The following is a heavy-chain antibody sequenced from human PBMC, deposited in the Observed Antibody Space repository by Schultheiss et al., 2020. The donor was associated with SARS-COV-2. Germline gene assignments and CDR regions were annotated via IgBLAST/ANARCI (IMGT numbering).Heavy chain of an antibody. J-gene: IGHJ6*03. CDR1: GFTFSSYA. Sequence: GGSLRLSCAASGFTFSSYAMSWVRQAPGKGLEWVSSISSSSSYTNYADSVKGRFTISRDNAKNSLYLQMNSLRAEDTAVYYCAKGESSSIIYYYYYMDVWGKGTTVTVSS. CDR2: ISSSSSYT. V-gene: IGHV3-21*04. D-gene: IGHD6-6*01. CDR3: AKGESSSIIYYYYYMDV.